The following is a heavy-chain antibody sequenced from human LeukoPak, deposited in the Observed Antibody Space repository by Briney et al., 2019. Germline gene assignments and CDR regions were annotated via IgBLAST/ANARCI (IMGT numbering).Heavy chain of an antibody. J-gene: IGHJ5*02. CDR2: ISGSGGST. Sequence: PGGSLRLSCAASGFTFSSYAMSWVRQAPGKGLEWVSAISGSGGSTYYADSVKGRFTISRDNAKNSLYLQMNSLRDEDTAVYYCGRGAKYCSSTSCQPWFDPWGQGSLVTVSS. CDR1: GFTFSSYA. CDR3: GRGAKYCSSTSCQPWFDP. D-gene: IGHD2-2*01. V-gene: IGHV3-21*01.